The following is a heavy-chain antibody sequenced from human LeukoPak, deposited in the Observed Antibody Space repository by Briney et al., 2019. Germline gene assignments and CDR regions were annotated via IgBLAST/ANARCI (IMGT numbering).Heavy chain of an antibody. J-gene: IGHJ4*02. CDR1: GGSISSYY. V-gene: IGHV4-4*07. CDR2: IYTSGST. CDR3: ARDHHDFWSRYFDY. D-gene: IGHD3-3*01. Sequence: PSETLSLTCTVSGGSISSYYWSWIRQPAGKGLEWIGRIYTSGSTNYNPSLKSRVTMSVDTSKNQFSLKLSSVTAADTAVYYCARDHHDFWSRYFDYWGQGTLVTVSS.